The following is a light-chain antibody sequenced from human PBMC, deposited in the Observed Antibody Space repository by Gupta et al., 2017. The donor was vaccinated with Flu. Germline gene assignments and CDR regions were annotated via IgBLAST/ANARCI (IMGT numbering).Light chain of an antibody. Sequence: DVVMTQSPLSLPVTLGQPASISCRSGQSLAHSDGNTYLSWFQQRPGQSPRRLIYHVSTRDSGVPDRFSGSGSGSDFTLNISRVETDDVGVYYCQQGNYWPFTFGKGTKVEI. J-gene: IGKJ2*01. V-gene: IGKV2-30*02. CDR1: QSLAHSDGNTY. CDR2: HVS. CDR3: QQGNYWPFT.